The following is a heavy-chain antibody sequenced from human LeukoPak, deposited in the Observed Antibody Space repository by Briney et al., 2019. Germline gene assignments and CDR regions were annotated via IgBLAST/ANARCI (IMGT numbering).Heavy chain of an antibody. J-gene: IGHJ6*02. Sequence: ASVKVSCKASGYTFTGYYMHWVRQAPGQGLEWMGWINPNSGGTNYAQKFQGRVTMTRDTSISTAYMELSRLRSDDTAVYYCARAHLDLEFYYYYGMDVWGQGTTVTVSS. CDR2: INPNSGGT. CDR1: GYTFTGYY. V-gene: IGHV1-2*02. D-gene: IGHD3-9*01. CDR3: ARAHLDLEFYYYYGMDV.